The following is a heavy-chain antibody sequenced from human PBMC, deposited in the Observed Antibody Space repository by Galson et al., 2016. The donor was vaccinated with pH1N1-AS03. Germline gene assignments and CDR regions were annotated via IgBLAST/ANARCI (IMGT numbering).Heavy chain of an antibody. Sequence: SLRLSCAASGFTFDEYAMHWVRQAPGKGLEWVSGISWNRGNIGYADSVKGRFTISRDNAKNSLYLQTNSLRAEDTAVYYCASSKLDSSGYYYLDHWGQGTLITVSS. CDR1: GFTFDEYA. J-gene: IGHJ4*02. V-gene: IGHV3-9*01. D-gene: IGHD3-22*01. CDR3: ASSKLDSSGYYYLDH. CDR2: ISWNRGNI.